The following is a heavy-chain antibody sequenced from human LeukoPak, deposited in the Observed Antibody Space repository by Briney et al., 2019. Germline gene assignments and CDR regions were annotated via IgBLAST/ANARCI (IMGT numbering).Heavy chain of an antibody. V-gene: IGHV1-46*01. Sequence: ASVKVSCKASGYTFSSYYMHWVRQAPGQGLEWMGIINPSGGRTSYAQKFQGRVTMTRDTSTSTVYMELSGLRAEDTAVYYCARKGGSAWYEDAFDIWGQGTMATVSS. CDR1: GYTFSSYY. CDR3: ARKGGSAWYEDAFDI. J-gene: IGHJ3*02. D-gene: IGHD6-19*01. CDR2: INPSGGRT.